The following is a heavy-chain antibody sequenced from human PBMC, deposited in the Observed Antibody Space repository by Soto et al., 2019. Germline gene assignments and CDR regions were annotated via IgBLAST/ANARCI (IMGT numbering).Heavy chain of an antibody. V-gene: IGHV1-58*01. Sequence: QMQLVQSGPEVKKPGTSVKVSCKASGFTFTSSAVQWVRQARGQRLEWIGWIVVGSGNTNYAQKFQKRVTITRDMSTTTAYMDLSSMRYKDTAVYYCAADGKTYYYGSGSYSDYWGLGTLVTVS. J-gene: IGHJ4*02. CDR1: GFTFTSSA. D-gene: IGHD3-10*01. CDR3: AADGKTYYYGSGSYSDY. CDR2: IVVGSGNT.